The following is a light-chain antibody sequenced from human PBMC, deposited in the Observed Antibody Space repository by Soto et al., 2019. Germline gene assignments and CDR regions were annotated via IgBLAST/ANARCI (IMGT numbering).Light chain of an antibody. Sequence: DIPMSQSPSTLSASVGDRVTITCRASQSINNWLAWYQQKPGKAPKLLIYDASSLESGAPSRFSGSGSATEFTLTISSLQPDDFATYYCQQYSSYSMYTFGQGTKLEIK. V-gene: IGKV1-5*01. CDR3: QQYSSYSMYT. J-gene: IGKJ2*01. CDR2: DAS. CDR1: QSINNW.